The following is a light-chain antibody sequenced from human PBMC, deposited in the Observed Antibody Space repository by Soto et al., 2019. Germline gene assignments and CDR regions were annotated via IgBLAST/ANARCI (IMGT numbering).Light chain of an antibody. CDR2: KAS. CDR1: QTISSW. V-gene: IGKV1-5*03. Sequence: DIQMTQSPSTLSASVGDRVTISCRSSQTISSWLAWYQQKPGKAPKLLIYKASSLGSGVPSRFSGSGSGTEFTLTISGLQPDDFATYYCQQYNSYPWTFGQGSKVDI. CDR3: QQYNSYPWT. J-gene: IGKJ1*01.